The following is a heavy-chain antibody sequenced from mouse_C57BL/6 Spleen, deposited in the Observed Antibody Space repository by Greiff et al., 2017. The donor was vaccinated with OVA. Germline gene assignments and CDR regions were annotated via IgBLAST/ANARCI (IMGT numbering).Heavy chain of an antibody. V-gene: IGHV1-52*01. D-gene: IGHD4-1*01. CDR2: IDPSDSET. CDR1: GYTFTSYW. CDR3: ARPLNWDEAWFAY. J-gene: IGHJ3*01. Sequence: QVQLQQPGAELVRPGSSVKLSCKASGYTFTSYWMHWVKQRPIQGLEWIGNIDPSDSETHYNQKFKDKATLTVDKSSSTAYMQLSSLTSEDSAVYYCARPLNWDEAWFAYWGQGTLVTVSA.